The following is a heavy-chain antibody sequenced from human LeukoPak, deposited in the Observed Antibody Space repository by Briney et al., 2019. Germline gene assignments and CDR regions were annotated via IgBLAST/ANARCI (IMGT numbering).Heavy chain of an antibody. Sequence: SETLSLTCTVSGGSISSGSYYWSWIRQPAGKGLEWIGRIYTSGSTNYNPSLKSRVTISVDTSKNQFSLKVRSVTAADTSVYYCARRSIARGKVDVIVFDYWGQGALVTVSS. J-gene: IGHJ4*02. CDR3: ARRSIARGKVDVIVFDY. V-gene: IGHV4-61*02. CDR1: GGSISSGSYY. D-gene: IGHD2-21*01. CDR2: IYTSGST.